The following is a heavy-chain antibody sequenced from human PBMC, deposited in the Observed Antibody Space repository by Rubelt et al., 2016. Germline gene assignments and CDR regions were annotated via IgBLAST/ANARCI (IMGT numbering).Heavy chain of an antibody. D-gene: IGHD2-2*01. V-gene: IGHV5-51*01. Sequence: EVQLVQSGAEVKKPGESLKISCKGSGYRFTNYWIGWVRQMPGKGLEWMGIIHPGDSATRYSPSCQGQVTISADKSINPAYLQWSSLKASDTAIYYCARQWGSTSSDAFDIWGQGTMVTVSS. J-gene: IGHJ3*02. CDR2: IHPGDSAT. CDR1: GYRFTNYW. CDR3: ARQWGSTSSDAFDI.